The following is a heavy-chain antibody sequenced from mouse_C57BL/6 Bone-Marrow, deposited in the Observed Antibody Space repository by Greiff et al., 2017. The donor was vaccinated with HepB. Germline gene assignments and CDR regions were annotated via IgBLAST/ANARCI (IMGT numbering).Heavy chain of an antibody. Sequence: EVQRVESGGGLVQPKGSLKLSCAASGFSFNTYAMNWVRQAPGKGLEWVARIRSKSNNYATYYADSVKDRFTISRDDSESMLYLQMNNLKTEDTAMYYCVRHDGEGATHPAWFAYWGQGTLVTVSA. CDR3: VRHDGEGATHPAWFAY. V-gene: IGHV10-1*01. CDR2: IRSKSNNYAT. D-gene: IGHD3-1*01. CDR1: GFSFNTYA. J-gene: IGHJ3*01.